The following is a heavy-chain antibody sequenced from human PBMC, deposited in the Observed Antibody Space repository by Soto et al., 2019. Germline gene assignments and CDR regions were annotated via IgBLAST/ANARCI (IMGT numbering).Heavy chain of an antibody. V-gene: IGHV1-3*01. J-gene: IGHJ4*02. D-gene: IGHD2-21*01. CDR1: GYTFTDSA. CDR3: AKGSRMWTPDY. CDR2: IAPGNGNT. Sequence: QVPLVQSGAEVKKPGASLQVFCKASGYTFTDSAIHWVRQAPGQGLEWMGWIAPGNGNTRYSQNFQDRLTITRDTFATTAYMELSSLRSEDTAVYYCAKGSRMWTPDYWGQGTLVTVSS.